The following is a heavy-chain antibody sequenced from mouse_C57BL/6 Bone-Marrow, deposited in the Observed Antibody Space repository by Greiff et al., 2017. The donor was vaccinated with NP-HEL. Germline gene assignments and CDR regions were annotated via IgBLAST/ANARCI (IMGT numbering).Heavy chain of an antibody. CDR2: IRHKANGYTT. CDR3: ARPHGSLNYAMDY. J-gene: IGHJ4*01. Sequence: EVKLMESGGGLVQPGGSLSLSCAASGFTFTDYYMSWVRQPPGKALEWLGFIRHKANGYTTEYSAYVKGRFTISRDNSQSILYLQMNALRAEDSATYYCARPHGSLNYAMDYWGQGTSVTVSS. CDR1: GFTFTDYY. V-gene: IGHV7-3*01.